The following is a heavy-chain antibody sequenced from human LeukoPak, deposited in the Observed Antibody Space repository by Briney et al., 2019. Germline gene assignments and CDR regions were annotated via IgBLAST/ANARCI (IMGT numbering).Heavy chain of an antibody. CDR3: ARISKVPDAQRYSFDI. D-gene: IGHD2-2*01. CDR2: FDPSNSYT. CDR1: GYTFTTFW. J-gene: IGHJ3*02. Sequence: GESLRISCQGSGYTFTTFWINWVRQLPGRGLGWVVRFDPSNSYTNYSPSFQGHVAISFDKSINTAYLQWSGLRASDTAMYYCARISKVPDAQRYSFDIWGQGTMVTVSS. V-gene: IGHV5-10-1*01.